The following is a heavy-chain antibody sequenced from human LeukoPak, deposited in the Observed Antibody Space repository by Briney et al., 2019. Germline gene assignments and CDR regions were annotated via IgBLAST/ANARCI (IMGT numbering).Heavy chain of an antibody. CDR2: ISSGHSYI. V-gene: IGHV3-21*01. CDR3: ARSSGWYGWFDP. J-gene: IGHJ5*02. CDR1: GFTFNTYS. Sequence: GGSLRLSCAASGFTFNTYSLNWVRQAPGKGLEWVSSISSGHSYIDYADSVKGRFTISRDNARNSLYLQMNSLRAKDTAVYYCARSSGWYGWFDPWGQGTLVTVSS. D-gene: IGHD6-19*01.